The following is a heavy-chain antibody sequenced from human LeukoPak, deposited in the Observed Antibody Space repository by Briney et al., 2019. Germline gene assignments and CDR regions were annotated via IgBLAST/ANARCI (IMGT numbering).Heavy chain of an antibody. J-gene: IGHJ3*02. V-gene: IGHV4-59*08. CDR1: GVSISSYY. CDR3: ARRLMGYDAFEI. CDR2: ISHSGST. Sequence: PSETLSLTCTVSGVSISSYYWTWIRQPPEKGLEWIRYISHSGSTNYNPSLKSRVTISVDTSKNQFSLKLSSVTAADTAVYYCARRLMGYDAFEIWGQGTMVTVSS. D-gene: IGHD3-22*01.